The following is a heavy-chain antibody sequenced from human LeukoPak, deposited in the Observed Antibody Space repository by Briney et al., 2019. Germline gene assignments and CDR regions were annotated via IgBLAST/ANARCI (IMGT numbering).Heavy chain of an antibody. V-gene: IGHV1-18*01. CDR3: ARDLGSLPWFGEFAEYFQH. CDR1: GYTFTSYG. Sequence: ASVKVSCKASGYTFTSYGISWVRQAPGQGLEWMGWISAYNGNTNYAQKLQGRVTMTTDTSTSTAYMELRSLRSDDTAVYYCARDLGSLPWFGEFAEYFQHWGQGTLVTVSS. D-gene: IGHD3-10*01. CDR2: ISAYNGNT. J-gene: IGHJ1*01.